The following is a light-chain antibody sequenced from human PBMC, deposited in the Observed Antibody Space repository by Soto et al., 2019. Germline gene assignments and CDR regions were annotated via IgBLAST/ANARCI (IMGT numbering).Light chain of an antibody. CDR3: QQYNNWPQA. J-gene: IGKJ1*01. CDR1: QSVTSN. Sequence: EIVMTQSPATLSVSPGERATLSCRASQSVTSNLAWYQQKPGQAPRLLIYGASTRATGIPAMFSGSGSGTEFTIAISSLQSEDFAVYYCQQYNNWPQAFGQGTKVEIK. V-gene: IGKV3-15*01. CDR2: GAS.